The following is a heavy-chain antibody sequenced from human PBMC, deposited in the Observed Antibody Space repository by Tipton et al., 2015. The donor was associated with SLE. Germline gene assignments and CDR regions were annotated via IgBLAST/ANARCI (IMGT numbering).Heavy chain of an antibody. CDR3: VRPACCGAGCSFYFDS. J-gene: IGHJ4*02. CDR1: AGSISSHY. V-gene: IGHV4-59*11. CDR2: VHYTGNT. Sequence: TLSLTCTVSAGSISSHYWTWIRQPPGRGLEWIGYVHYTGNTNYNSSLKSRVTISVDTSMNQFSLILTSVTPADTAVYYCVRPACCGAGCSFYFDSWGQGALVAVSS. D-gene: IGHD2-21*01.